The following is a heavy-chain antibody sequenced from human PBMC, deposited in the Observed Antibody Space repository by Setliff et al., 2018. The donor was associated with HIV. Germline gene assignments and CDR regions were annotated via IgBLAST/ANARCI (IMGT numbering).Heavy chain of an antibody. CDR1: GFTFSDYY. J-gene: IGHJ5*01. CDR2: ISSSGTTI. Sequence: GGSLRLSCTASGFTFSDYYMSWIRQSPGKGLEWISYISSSGTTIYYADAVKGRFTISRDNAKNSLYLEMNSLRAEDTAVYYCARDLWNYGIDSWGQGTLVTVSS. V-gene: IGHV3-11*01. CDR3: ARDLWNYGIDS. D-gene: IGHD1-7*01.